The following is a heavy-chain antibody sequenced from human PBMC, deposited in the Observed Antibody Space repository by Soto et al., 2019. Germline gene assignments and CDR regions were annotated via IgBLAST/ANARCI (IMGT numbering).Heavy chain of an antibody. D-gene: IGHD6-19*01. CDR2: IYSGGST. J-gene: IGHJ6*02. CDR3: ARVSGWSFYYGMDV. V-gene: IGHV3-53*01. Sequence: PGGSLRLSCAASGFTVSSNYMSWVRQAPGKGLEWVSVIYSGGSTYYADSVKGRFTISRDNSKNTLYLQMNSLRAEDTAVYYCARVSGWSFYYGMDVWGQGTTFTVAS. CDR1: GFTVSSNY.